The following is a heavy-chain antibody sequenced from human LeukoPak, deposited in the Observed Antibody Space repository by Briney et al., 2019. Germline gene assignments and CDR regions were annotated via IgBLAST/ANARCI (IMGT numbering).Heavy chain of an antibody. CDR1: GFTFSSYA. V-gene: IGHV3-33*08. D-gene: IGHD6-13*01. CDR2: IWYDGSNK. Sequence: PGGSLRLSCAASGFTFSSYAMSWVRQAPGKGLEWVAVIWYDGSNKYYADSVKGRFTISRDNSKNTLYLQMNSLRAEDTAVYYCAREIFPAAGTGYFDYWGQGTLVTVSS. J-gene: IGHJ4*02. CDR3: AREIFPAAGTGYFDY.